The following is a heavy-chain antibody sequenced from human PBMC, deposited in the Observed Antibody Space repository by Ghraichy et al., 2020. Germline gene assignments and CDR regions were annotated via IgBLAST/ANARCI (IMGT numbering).Heavy chain of an antibody. CDR3: ARGIAAASFDY. CDR2: IYYSGST. J-gene: IGHJ4*02. D-gene: IGHD6-13*01. V-gene: IGHV4-59*01. CDR1: GGSISSYY. Sequence: LSLTCTVSGGSISSYYWSWIRQPPGKGLEWIGYIYYSGSTNYNPSLKSRVTISVDTSKNQFSLKLSSVTAADTAVYYCARGIAAASFDYWGQGTLVTVSS.